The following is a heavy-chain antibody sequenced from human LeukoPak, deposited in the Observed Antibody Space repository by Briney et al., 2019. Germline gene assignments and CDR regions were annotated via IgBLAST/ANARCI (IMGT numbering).Heavy chain of an antibody. J-gene: IGHJ3*01. CDR2: IYSGGSA. CDR3: ASQRRVDLGFASNL. V-gene: IGHV3-66*04. D-gene: IGHD3-9*01. CDR1: GFTVSSNY. Sequence: GGSLRLSCAASGFTVSSNYMNWVRQAPGKGLEWVSVIYSGGSAYYADSVKGRFTISRDNSKNTLYLQMNSLRADDTAVYYCASQRRVDLGFASNLWGQGTMVTVSS.